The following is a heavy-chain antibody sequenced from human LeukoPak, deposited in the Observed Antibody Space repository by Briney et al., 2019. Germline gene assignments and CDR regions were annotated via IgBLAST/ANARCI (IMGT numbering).Heavy chain of an antibody. CDR3: ATLGSSGMVHGNLDS. V-gene: IGHV3-21*01. CDR1: GFTFSNYE. J-gene: IGHJ4*02. CDR2: IDTTSTYI. Sequence: PGGSLRLSCAASGFTFSNYEMNWVRQAPGKGLEWVSSIDTTSTYIYYADSLKGRFTISRDNAKNSLYLQMNSLRAEDTAMYYCATLGSSGMVHGNLDSWGQGTLVTVSS. D-gene: IGHD3-10*01.